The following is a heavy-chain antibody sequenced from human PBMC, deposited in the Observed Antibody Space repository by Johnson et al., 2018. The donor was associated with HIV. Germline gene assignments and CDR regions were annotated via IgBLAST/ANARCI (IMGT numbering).Heavy chain of an antibody. CDR1: GFTFSSYD. CDR3: ARYSVSDDAFDI. V-gene: IGHV3-13*01. D-gene: IGHD2-21*01. J-gene: IGHJ3*02. CDR2: IGTAGGT. Sequence: QLVESGGGLVQPGGSLRLSCAASGFTFSSYDMHWVRQATGKGLEWVSAIGTAGGTYYPGSVKGRFTISRENAKNSLYLQMNSLRAGDTAVYYCARYSVSDDAFDIWGQGTMVTVSS.